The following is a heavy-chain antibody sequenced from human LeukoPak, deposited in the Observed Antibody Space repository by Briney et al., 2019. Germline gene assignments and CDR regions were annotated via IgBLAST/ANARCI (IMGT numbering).Heavy chain of an antibody. J-gene: IGHJ4*02. CDR3: AREMSGSGMTY. CDR2: ISSTGTYT. V-gene: IGHV3-21*01. CDR1: GFTFSSYA. D-gene: IGHD3-10*01. Sequence: GGSLRLSCAASGFTFSSYAMNWVRQAPGKGLEWVSLISSTGTYTYYADSVKGRFTISRDNAKNSLILYMSNLRVEDTAVCYCAREMSGSGMTYWGQGTQVTVSS.